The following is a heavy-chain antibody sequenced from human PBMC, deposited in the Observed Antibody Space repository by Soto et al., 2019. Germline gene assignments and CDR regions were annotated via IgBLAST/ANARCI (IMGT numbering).Heavy chain of an antibody. CDR1: GVSVTGGNFF. CDR2: ISNSETT. J-gene: IGHJ4*02. Sequence: QVQLQGSGPRLVKPSETLSLSCTVSGVSVTGGNFFWCWIRQPPGKTLEWLGCISNSETTNSNPSLRSRVTLSLDTSRNQFYLKLNSVTAADTAVYFCARGGLHLGEFSLGQFASWGQGTLVTVSS. CDR3: ARGGLHLGEFSLGQFAS. V-gene: IGHV4-61*01. D-gene: IGHD3-16*02.